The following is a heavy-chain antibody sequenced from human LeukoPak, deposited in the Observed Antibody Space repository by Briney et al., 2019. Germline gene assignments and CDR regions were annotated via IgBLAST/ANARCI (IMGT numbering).Heavy chain of an antibody. CDR3: ARDAVNYYDSSGSTGY. CDR2: SNAGNGNT. Sequence: GASVKVSCKASGYTFTSYAMHWVRQAAGQRLEWMGWSNAGNGNTKYSQEFQGRVTITRDTSASTAYMELSSLRSEDMAVYYCARDAVNYYDSSGSTGYWGQGTLVTVSS. V-gene: IGHV1-3*02. CDR1: GYTFTSYA. J-gene: IGHJ4*02. D-gene: IGHD3-22*01.